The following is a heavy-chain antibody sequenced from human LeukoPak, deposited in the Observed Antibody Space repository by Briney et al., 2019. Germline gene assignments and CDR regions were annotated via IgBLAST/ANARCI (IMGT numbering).Heavy chain of an antibody. CDR3: AGHHPRNTVDF. J-gene: IGHJ4*02. CDR1: GASISTGYYY. V-gene: IGHV4-30-4*08. CDR2: IYHSGST. D-gene: IGHD2-8*02. Sequence: SEALSLTCTVSGASISTGYYYWTWIRQHPGKGLEWIGYIYHSGSTYYNPSLKSRVTISVDRSKNQFSLKLSSVTAADTAVYYCAGHHPRNTVDFWGQGTLVTVSS.